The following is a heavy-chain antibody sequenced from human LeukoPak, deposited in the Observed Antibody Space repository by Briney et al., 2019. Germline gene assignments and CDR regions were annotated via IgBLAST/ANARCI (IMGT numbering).Heavy chain of an antibody. CDR1: GFTFSSYS. CDR2: ISSSSSYI. J-gene: IGHJ4*02. CDR3: ARGRGRTDYFDY. V-gene: IGHV3-21*01. Sequence: TGGSLRLSCAASGFTFSSYSMNWVRQAPGKGLEWVSSISSSSSYIYYADSVKGRSTISRDNAKNSLYLQMNSLRAEDTAVYYCARGRGRTDYFDYWGQGTLVTVSP. D-gene: IGHD2-15*01.